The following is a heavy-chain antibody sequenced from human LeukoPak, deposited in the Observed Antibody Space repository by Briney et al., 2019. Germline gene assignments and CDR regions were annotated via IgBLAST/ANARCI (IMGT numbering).Heavy chain of an antibody. Sequence: GGSLRLSCAASGFTFSTYWMHWVRQAPGKGLVWVSRINSDGSSTSYADSVKGRFTISRDNAKNTLYLQMNSLRAEDTAVYYCAREELGIGAFDIWGQGTMVTVSS. J-gene: IGHJ3*02. CDR1: GFTFSTYW. CDR3: AREELGIGAFDI. V-gene: IGHV3-74*01. CDR2: INSDGSST. D-gene: IGHD7-27*01.